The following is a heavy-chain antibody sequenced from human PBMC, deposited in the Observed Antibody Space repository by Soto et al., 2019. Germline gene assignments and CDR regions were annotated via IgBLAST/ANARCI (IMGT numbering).Heavy chain of an antibody. CDR1: GYTFTSYA. V-gene: IGHV1-3*01. Sequence: ASVKVSFTASGYTFTSYAMHWVRQAPGQRLEWMGWINAGNGNTKYSQKFQGRVTITRDTSASTAYMELSSLRSEDTAVYYCATQRITMVREPFDYWGQGTLVTVSS. J-gene: IGHJ4*02. CDR3: ATQRITMVREPFDY. D-gene: IGHD3-10*01. CDR2: INAGNGNT.